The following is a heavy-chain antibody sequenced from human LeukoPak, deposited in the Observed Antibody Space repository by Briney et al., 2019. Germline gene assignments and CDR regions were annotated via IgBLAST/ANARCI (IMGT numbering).Heavy chain of an antibody. Sequence: GASVKVSCKASGYTFTGYYMHWVRQAPGQGLEWMGWINLNSGGTNYAQKFQGRVTMTRDTSISTAYMELSRLRSDDTAVYYCARGPGIVGAGGAFDIWGQGTMVTVSS. CDR1: GYTFTGYY. D-gene: IGHD1-26*01. J-gene: IGHJ3*02. CDR2: INLNSGGT. V-gene: IGHV1-2*02. CDR3: ARGPGIVGAGGAFDI.